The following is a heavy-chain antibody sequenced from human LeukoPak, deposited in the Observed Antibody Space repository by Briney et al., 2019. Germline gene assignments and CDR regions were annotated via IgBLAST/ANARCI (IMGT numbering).Heavy chain of an antibody. D-gene: IGHD3-22*01. CDR3: ARGDNSGHPWLDY. V-gene: IGHV1-69*06. CDR1: GGTFSSYA. Sequence: SVKVSCRASGGTFSSYAISWVRQAPGQGLEWMGGIIPIFGTANYAQKFQGRVTITADKSTSTAYMELSSLRSEDTAVYYCARGDNSGHPWLDYWGQGTLVTVSS. J-gene: IGHJ4*02. CDR2: IIPIFGTA.